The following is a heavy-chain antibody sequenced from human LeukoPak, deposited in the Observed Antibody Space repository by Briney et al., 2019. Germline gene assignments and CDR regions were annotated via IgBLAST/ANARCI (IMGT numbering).Heavy chain of an antibody. Sequence: GGSLRLSCAASGFTFGSYSMNWVRQAPGKGLLWVSSISISGRYIYYADSVKGRFTISRDNAKNSLYLQMNRLRAEDTAVYYCARDPHYYDSSDTYYYYYMDVWAKGPTVTVSS. V-gene: IGHV3-21*01. J-gene: IGHJ6*03. D-gene: IGHD3-22*01. CDR3: ARDPHYYDSSDTYYYYYMDV. CDR1: GFTFGSYS. CDR2: ISISGRYI.